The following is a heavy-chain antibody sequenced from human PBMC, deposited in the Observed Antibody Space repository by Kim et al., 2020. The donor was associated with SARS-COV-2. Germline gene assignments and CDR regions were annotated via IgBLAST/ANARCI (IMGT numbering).Heavy chain of an antibody. CDR3: AGSTYTYYYYGLDV. Sequence: GGSLRLSCAASGFTFSSYGMHWVRQAPGKGLEWVAVISYDGSNKYYADSVKGRFTISRDNSKNTLYLQMNSLRAEDTAVYYCAGSTYTYYYYGLDVWGQG. V-gene: IGHV3-30*03. J-gene: IGHJ6*02. CDR2: ISYDGSNK. D-gene: IGHD2-2*01. CDR1: GFTFSSYG.